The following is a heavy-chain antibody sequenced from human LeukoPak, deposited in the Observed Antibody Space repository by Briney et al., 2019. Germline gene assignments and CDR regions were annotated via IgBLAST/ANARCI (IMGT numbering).Heavy chain of an antibody. J-gene: IGHJ5*01. CDR2: VIPSLGIS. D-gene: IGHD2/OR15-2a*01. Sequence: SVKVSCKTSGGTFSGFAMNWVRQAPGQGPEWMGRVIPSLGISKHSQKFQDRLKVTADNSSTTAFMELTSLTSDDTAVYYCATFRWIDSWGQGTLVIVSS. V-gene: IGHV1-69*04. CDR3: ATFRWIDS. CDR1: GGTFSGFA.